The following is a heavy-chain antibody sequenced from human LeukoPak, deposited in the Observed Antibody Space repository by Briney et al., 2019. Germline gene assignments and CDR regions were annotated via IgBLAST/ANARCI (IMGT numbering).Heavy chain of an antibody. Sequence: SETLSLTCTVSGGSVSSGSYYWSWIRQPPGKGLEWIGYIYYSGSTNYNPSLKSRVTISVDTSKNQFSLKLSSVTAADTAVYYCARVGYYDSSGSDYWGQGTLVTVSS. CDR1: GGSVSSGSYY. CDR2: IYYSGST. D-gene: IGHD3-22*01. CDR3: ARVGYYDSSGSDY. V-gene: IGHV4-61*01. J-gene: IGHJ4*02.